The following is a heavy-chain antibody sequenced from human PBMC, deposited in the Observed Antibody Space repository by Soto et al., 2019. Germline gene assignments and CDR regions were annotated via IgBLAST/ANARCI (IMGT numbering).Heavy chain of an antibody. J-gene: IGHJ4*02. CDR1: ELAFSGNY. CDR3: ATAPVHKDIHLAFDY. Sequence: GGSLRLSCAASELAFSGNYMSWVRQAPGQGLEWVSLIYTDGSAYYPDSVKGRFTISNDNSKNTLCLQMNRLRAEDTVGYDCATAPVHKDIHLAFDYWGQGALVTVSS. V-gene: IGHV3-66*01. D-gene: IGHD3-16*01. CDR2: IYTDGSA.